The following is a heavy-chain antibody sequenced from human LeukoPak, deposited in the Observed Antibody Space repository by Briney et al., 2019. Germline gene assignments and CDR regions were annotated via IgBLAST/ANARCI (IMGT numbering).Heavy chain of an antibody. CDR3: AKAYGSGTNSCDY. CDR2: ISSSGSTI. Sequence: GGSLRLSCAASGFTFSSYEMNWVRQAPGKGLEWVSYISSSGSTIYYADSVKGRFTISRDNAKNSLYLQMNSLRAEDTAVYFCAKAYGSGTNSCDYWGQGTLVTVSS. V-gene: IGHV3-48*03. J-gene: IGHJ4*02. CDR1: GFTFSSYE. D-gene: IGHD3-10*01.